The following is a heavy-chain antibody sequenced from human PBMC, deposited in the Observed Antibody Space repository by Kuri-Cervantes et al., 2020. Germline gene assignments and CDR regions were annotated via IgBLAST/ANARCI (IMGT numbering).Heavy chain of an antibody. J-gene: IGHJ6*02. CDR2: ISNSGSTI. Sequence: GESLKISCAASGFTFSDYYMSWIRQAPGKGLEWVSYISNSGSTIYYADSVKGRFTISRDNAKNSLHLQMNSLRAEDTAVYYCARATLAGSFSGMDVWGQGTTVTVSS. V-gene: IGHV3-11*01. D-gene: IGHD3-10*01. CDR1: GFTFSDYY. CDR3: ARATLAGSFSGMDV.